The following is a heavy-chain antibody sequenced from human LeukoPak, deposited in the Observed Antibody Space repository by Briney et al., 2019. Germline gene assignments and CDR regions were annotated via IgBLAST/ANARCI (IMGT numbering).Heavy chain of an antibody. CDR2: IIPIFGTA. CDR3: ARRYCTNGVCYDARGAFDI. Sequence: GASVKVSCKASGGTFSSYAISWVRQAPGQGLEWMGGIIPIFGTANYAQKFQGRVTITADKSTSTAYMELSSLRSEDTAVYYCARRYCTNGVCYDARGAFDIWGQGTMVTVSS. V-gene: IGHV1-69*06. CDR1: GGTFSSYA. D-gene: IGHD2-8*01. J-gene: IGHJ3*02.